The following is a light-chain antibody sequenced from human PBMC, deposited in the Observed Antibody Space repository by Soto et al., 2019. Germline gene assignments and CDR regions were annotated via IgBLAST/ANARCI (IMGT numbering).Light chain of an antibody. CDR1: QSINNL. J-gene: IGKJ4*01. Sequence: DIQMTQSPSSLSASVGDRVTITSRASQSINNLLNWYQQKPGKAPKLLIYGASRLESGVPSRFSGSGSGTDFTLTISDMQPEDFATYFCQQSSSTPTFGGGTNVDI. CDR3: QQSSSTPT. CDR2: GAS. V-gene: IGKV1-39*01.